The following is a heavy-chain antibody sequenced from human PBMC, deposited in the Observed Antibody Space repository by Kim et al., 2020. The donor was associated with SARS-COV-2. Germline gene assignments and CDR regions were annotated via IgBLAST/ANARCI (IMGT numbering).Heavy chain of an antibody. J-gene: IGHJ4*02. CDR3: ARVLRPYYYDSSGYYEGFDY. D-gene: IGHD3-22*01. V-gene: IGHV4-59*01. Sequence: RVTISVDTSKNQFSLKLSSVTAADTAVYYCARVLRPYYYDSSGYYEGFDYWGQGTLVTVSS.